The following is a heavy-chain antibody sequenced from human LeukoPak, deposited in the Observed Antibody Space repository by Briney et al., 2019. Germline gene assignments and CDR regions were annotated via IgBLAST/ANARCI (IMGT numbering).Heavy chain of an antibody. V-gene: IGHV3-30*09. CDR3: ARDSVPLIVATNLDD. J-gene: IGHJ4*02. Sequence: GGSLRLSCAASGFTFCSYAMHWVRQAPGKGLEWVAVLSYDGSNKYYADSVKGRFAISRDNSKKTLYLQMNSLRAEDTAVYYCARDSVPLIVATNLDDWGQGTLVTVSS. CDR1: GFTFCSYA. D-gene: IGHD5-12*01. CDR2: LSYDGSNK.